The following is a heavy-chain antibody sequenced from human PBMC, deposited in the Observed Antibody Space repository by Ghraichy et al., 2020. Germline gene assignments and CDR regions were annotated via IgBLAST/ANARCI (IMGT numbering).Heavy chain of an antibody. Sequence: ASLKVSCKASGYIFSSSGISWVRQAPGQGLEWMAWISIYTGNTKYAQNHQGRVTVTTDTSTSTAYMELTSLRSNDTAVYYCARQMYSGSYYGMDVWGQGTTVTVSS. CDR1: GYIFSSSG. J-gene: IGHJ6*02. V-gene: IGHV1-18*01. CDR2: ISIYTGNT. D-gene: IGHD1-26*01. CDR3: ARQMYSGSYYGMDV.